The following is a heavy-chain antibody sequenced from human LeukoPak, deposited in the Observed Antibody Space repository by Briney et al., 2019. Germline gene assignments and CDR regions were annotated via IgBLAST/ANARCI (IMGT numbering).Heavy chain of an antibody. D-gene: IGHD3-10*01. Sequence: GGSLRLSCAASGFNVSNHYMSWVRQAPGKGLEWVSIIYSGGNLHYADSVKGRFNLSRDTSNNTLYLQMNSLRVEDTAVYYCTRDQAFYGSGSYSWYFDLWGRGTLVTVSS. CDR1: GFNVSNHY. V-gene: IGHV3-66*01. CDR3: TRDQAFYGSGSYSWYFDL. CDR2: IYSGGNL. J-gene: IGHJ2*01.